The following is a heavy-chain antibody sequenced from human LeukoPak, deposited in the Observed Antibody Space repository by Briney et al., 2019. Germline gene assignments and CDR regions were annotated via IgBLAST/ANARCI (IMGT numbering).Heavy chain of an antibody. CDR2: INPNSGGT. J-gene: IGHJ4*02. CDR1: GYTFTGYY. D-gene: IGHD3-9*01. Sequence: ASVKVSCKASGYTFTGYYMHWVRQAPGQGLEWMGWINPNSGGTYSAQKFQGRVSMTSDTSISTAYMELSSLRSEDTAVYYCARGQRGGYFDWSYGLFDYWGQGTLVTVSS. CDR3: ARGQRGGYFDWSYGLFDY. V-gene: IGHV1-2*02.